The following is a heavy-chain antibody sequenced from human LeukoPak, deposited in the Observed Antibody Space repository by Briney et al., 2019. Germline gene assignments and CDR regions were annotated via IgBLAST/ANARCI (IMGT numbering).Heavy chain of an antibody. Sequence: SSVKVSCKASGGTFSSYAISWVRQAPGQGLEWMGGIIPIFGTANYAQKFQGGVTITADESTSTAYMELSSLRSEDTAVYYCARGRIAVAGTFNYWGQGTLVTVSS. V-gene: IGHV1-69*01. CDR3: ARGRIAVAGTFNY. J-gene: IGHJ4*02. CDR2: IIPIFGTA. D-gene: IGHD6-19*01. CDR1: GGTFSSYA.